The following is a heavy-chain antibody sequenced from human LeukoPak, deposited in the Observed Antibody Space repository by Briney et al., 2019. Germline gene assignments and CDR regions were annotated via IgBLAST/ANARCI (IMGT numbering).Heavy chain of an antibody. J-gene: IGHJ2*01. CDR1: GFTFSSYA. Sequence: QPGGSLRLSCAASGFTFSSYAMNWVRQAPGEGLEWISYISSSSNNMDYADSVKGRFTISRDNAKNSLYLQMNSLRDEDTAVYYCARRVRPVAEKYWFFDIWGRGTLLTVSS. V-gene: IGHV3-48*02. D-gene: IGHD6-19*01. CDR2: ISSSSNNM. CDR3: ARRVRPVAEKYWFFDI.